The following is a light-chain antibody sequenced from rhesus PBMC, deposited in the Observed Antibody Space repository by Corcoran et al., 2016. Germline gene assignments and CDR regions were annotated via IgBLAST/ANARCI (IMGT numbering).Light chain of an antibody. CDR1: QSISSR. CDR2: KAS. CDR3: LQYSSSPWT. Sequence: DIQMTQSPSSLSASVGDTVTITCRASQSISSRLDWYQQKPGKVPKLLIYKASRLQSGAPSRFSGSGSGTDFPLTISSLQPEDFATYYCLQYSSSPWTFGQGTKVEIK. J-gene: IGKJ1*01. V-gene: IGKV1-22*01.